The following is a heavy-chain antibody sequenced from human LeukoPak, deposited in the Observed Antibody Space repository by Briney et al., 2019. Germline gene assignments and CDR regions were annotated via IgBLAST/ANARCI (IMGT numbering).Heavy chain of an antibody. Sequence: GVPLRLYCTASGFTFGDYAMSWVRQAPGKGLEGVGFIRSKAYGGTTEYAASVKGRCTISRNDSKSIAYLQMNSLKTEDTAVYYCTRSRVVIIKGGDYYYYGMDVWGQGTTVTVSS. CDR3: TRSRVVIIKGGDYYYYGMDV. D-gene: IGHD3-3*01. J-gene: IGHJ6*02. V-gene: IGHV3-49*04. CDR1: GFTFGDYA. CDR2: IRSKAYGGTT.